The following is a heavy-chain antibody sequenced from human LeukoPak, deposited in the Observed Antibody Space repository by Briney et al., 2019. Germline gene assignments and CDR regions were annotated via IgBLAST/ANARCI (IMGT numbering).Heavy chain of an antibody. Sequence: PGGSLRLSCAASGFTFSSYAMSWVRQAPGKGLEWVSAISGSGGSTYYAGSVKGRFTISRDNSKNTLYLQMNSLRAEDTAVYYCAKFPDYYDSSGYYLDYWGQGTLVTVSS. CDR3: AKFPDYYDSSGYYLDY. J-gene: IGHJ4*02. CDR1: GFTFSSYA. CDR2: ISGSGGST. D-gene: IGHD3-22*01. V-gene: IGHV3-23*01.